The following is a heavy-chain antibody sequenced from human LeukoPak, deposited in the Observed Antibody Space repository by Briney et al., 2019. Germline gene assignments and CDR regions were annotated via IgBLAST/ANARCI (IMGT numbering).Heavy chain of an antibody. CDR2: IIPIFGTA. CDR1: GYTFSDYY. V-gene: IGHV1-69*13. J-gene: IGHJ4*02. D-gene: IGHD4-17*01. CDR3: ARVDYGDYEGY. Sequence: GASVKVSCKASGYTFSDYYLHWVRQAPGQGLEWMGGIIPIFGTANYAQKFQGRVTITADESTSTAYMELSSLRSEDTAVYYCARVDYGDYEGYWGQGTLVTVSS.